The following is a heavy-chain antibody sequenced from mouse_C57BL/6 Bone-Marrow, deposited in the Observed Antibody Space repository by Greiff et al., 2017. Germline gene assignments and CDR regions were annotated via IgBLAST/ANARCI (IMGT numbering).Heavy chain of an antibody. CDR1: GFTFSSYG. J-gene: IGHJ2*01. Sequence: DVMLVESGGDLVKPGGSLKLSCAASGFTFSSYGMSWVRQTPDTRLEWVATISSGGSYTYYPDSVKGRFTISRDNAKNTLYLQMSSLKSEDTAMYYCARQGDYLDYWGQGTTRTVSS. CDR2: ISSGGSYT. V-gene: IGHV5-6*02. CDR3: ARQGDYLDY.